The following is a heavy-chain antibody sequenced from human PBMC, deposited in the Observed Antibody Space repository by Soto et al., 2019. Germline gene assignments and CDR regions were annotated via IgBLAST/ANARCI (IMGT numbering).Heavy chain of an antibody. D-gene: IGHD2-15*01. Sequence: ASVKVSCKSSGYTFTGYYMHWGRQAPGQGLEWMGWINPNSGGTNYAQKFQGWVTMTRDTSISTAYMELSRLRSDDTAVYYCARVRYCSGGSCYPPIFDYWGQGTLVTVSS. V-gene: IGHV1-2*04. CDR2: INPNSGGT. CDR3: ARVRYCSGGSCYPPIFDY. J-gene: IGHJ4*02. CDR1: GYTFTGYY.